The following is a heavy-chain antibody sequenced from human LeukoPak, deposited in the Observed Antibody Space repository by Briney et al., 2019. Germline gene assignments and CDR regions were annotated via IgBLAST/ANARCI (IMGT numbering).Heavy chain of an antibody. J-gene: IGHJ3*02. V-gene: IGHV3-30*18. CDR2: ISYDGSNK. Sequence: GGSLRLSCAASGFTISSYGMHWVRQAPGEGLEWVAVISYDGSNKYYADSVKGRFTISNDNSKNTLYLQMNSLRAEDTAVYYCAKDAVPVAIYIWGQGTMVTVSS. D-gene: IGHD2-2*01. CDR1: GFTISSYG. CDR3: AKDAVPVAIYI.